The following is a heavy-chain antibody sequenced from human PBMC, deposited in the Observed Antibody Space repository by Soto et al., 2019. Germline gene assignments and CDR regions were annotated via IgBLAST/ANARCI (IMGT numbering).Heavy chain of an antibody. CDR2: ISGSGGST. Sequence: EVQLLESGGGLVQPGGSLRLSCAASGFTFSSYAMSWVRQAPGKGLEWVSAISGSGGSTYYADSVKGRFTISRDNSKNTLYLQMNSQRAEDTAVYYCAKDRGTWGMVRATNWFDPWGQGTLVTVSS. CDR1: GFTFSSYA. D-gene: IGHD3-10*01. CDR3: AKDRGTWGMVRATNWFDP. V-gene: IGHV3-23*01. J-gene: IGHJ5*02.